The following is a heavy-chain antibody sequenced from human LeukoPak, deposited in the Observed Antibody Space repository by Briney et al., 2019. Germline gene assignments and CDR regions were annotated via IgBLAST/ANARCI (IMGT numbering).Heavy chain of an antibody. CDR3: TRRLSNGATLNYFDY. Sequence: SETLSLTCNVSGAFINSYYWNWIRQSPGKGLEWLGNIHYRGTTNYNPSLQGRVTISVDTSKKQFSLKLRSVTAADTAVYYCTRRLSNGATLNYFDYWGQGTLVTVSS. V-gene: IGHV4-59*08. J-gene: IGHJ4*02. CDR2: IHYRGTT. CDR1: GAFINSYY. D-gene: IGHD4/OR15-4a*01.